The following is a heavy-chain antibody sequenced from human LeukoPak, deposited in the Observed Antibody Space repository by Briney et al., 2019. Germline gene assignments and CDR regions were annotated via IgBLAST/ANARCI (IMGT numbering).Heavy chain of an antibody. J-gene: IGHJ4*02. V-gene: IGHV4-59*01. CDR3: ARGLDGDYEGVDY. Sequence: SETLSLTCTVSGGSISSYYWSWIRQPPGKGLEWIGYIYYSGGTNYNPSLKSRVTISVDTSKNQFSLKLSSVTAADTAVYYCARGLDGDYEGVDYWGQGTLVTVSS. CDR2: IYYSGGT. D-gene: IGHD4-17*01. CDR1: GGSISSYY.